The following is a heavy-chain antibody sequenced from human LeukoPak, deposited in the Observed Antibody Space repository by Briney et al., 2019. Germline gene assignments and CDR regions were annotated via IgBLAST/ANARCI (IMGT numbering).Heavy chain of an antibody. J-gene: IGHJ6*03. D-gene: IGHD3-3*01. Sequence: ASAKVSCKASGYTFTSYAMHWVRQAPGQRLEWMGWISAYNGNTNYAQKLQGRVTMTTDTSTSTAYMELRSLRSDDTAVYYCARCDTGDYDFWSGSMGPLGYYMDVWGKGTTVTVSS. CDR1: GYTFTSYA. CDR3: ARCDTGDYDFWSGSMGPLGYYMDV. V-gene: IGHV1-18*01. CDR2: ISAYNGNT.